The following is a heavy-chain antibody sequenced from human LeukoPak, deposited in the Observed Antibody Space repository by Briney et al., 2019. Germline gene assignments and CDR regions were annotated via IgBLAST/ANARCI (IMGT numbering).Heavy chain of an antibody. CDR3: AKDRGQWLVRGDLDY. CDR1: GFTFSSYG. CDR2: IRYDGSNK. Sequence: GGSLRLSCAASGFTFSSYGMHWVRQAPGKGLEWVAFIRYDGSNKYYADSVKGRFTISSDNSKNTLYLQMNSLRAEDTAVYYCAKDRGQWLVRGDLDYWGQGTLVTVSS. V-gene: IGHV3-30*02. D-gene: IGHD6-19*01. J-gene: IGHJ4*02.